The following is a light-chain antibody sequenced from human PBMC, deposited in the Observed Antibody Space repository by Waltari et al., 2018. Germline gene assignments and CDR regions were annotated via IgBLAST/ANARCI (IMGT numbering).Light chain of an antibody. CDR1: TSAVGNYHL. V-gene: IGLV2-23*02. Sequence: QSALTQPASVSGSPGQSTTIPCTGTTSAVGNYHLVSWYQQHPGKAPNLIIYEVPKRPSGVSNRFSGSKSGNTASLTISGLQADDEADYYCHSHATSITSVIFGGGTKLTVI. CDR3: HSHATSITSVI. J-gene: IGLJ2*01. CDR2: EVP.